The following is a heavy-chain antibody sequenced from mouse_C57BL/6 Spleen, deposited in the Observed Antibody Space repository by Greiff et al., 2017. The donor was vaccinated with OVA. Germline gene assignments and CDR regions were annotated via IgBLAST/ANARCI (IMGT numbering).Heavy chain of an antibody. CDR3: ASLYDYARYYAMDY. V-gene: IGHV1-42*01. D-gene: IGHD2-4*01. J-gene: IGHJ4*01. Sequence: VQLKQSGPELVKPGASVKISCKASGYSFTGYYMNWVKQSPEKSLEWIGEINPSTGGTTYNQKFKAKATLTVDKSSSTAYMQLKSLTSEDSAVYYCASLYDYARYYAMDYWGQGTSVTVSS. CDR2: INPSTGGT. CDR1: GYSFTGYY.